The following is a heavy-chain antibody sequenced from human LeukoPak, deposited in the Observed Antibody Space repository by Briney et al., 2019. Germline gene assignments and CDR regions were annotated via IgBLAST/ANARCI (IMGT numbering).Heavy chain of an antibody. Sequence: VASVKVSCKASGYTFTSYYMHWVRQAPGQGLEWMGIINPSGGSTSYAQKFQGRVTMTSDTSTSTVYMELSSLRSEDTAVYYCARDLNYDSSGSLKDYWGQGTLVTVSS. CDR1: GYTFTSYY. J-gene: IGHJ4*02. CDR2: INPSGGST. CDR3: ARDLNYDSSGSLKDY. V-gene: IGHV1-46*01. D-gene: IGHD3-22*01.